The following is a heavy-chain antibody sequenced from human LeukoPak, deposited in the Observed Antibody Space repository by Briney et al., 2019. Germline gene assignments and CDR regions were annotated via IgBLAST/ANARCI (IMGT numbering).Heavy chain of an antibody. Sequence: GESLKISCKGSGYSFTSYWIGWVRQMPGKGLEWMGIIYPGDSDTRYSASFQGQVTISADKSISTAYLQWSSLKASDTAMYYCARARVTMVRGVISATYFDYWGQGTLVTVSS. J-gene: IGHJ4*02. D-gene: IGHD3-10*01. CDR1: GYSFTSYW. V-gene: IGHV5-51*01. CDR3: ARARVTMVRGVISATYFDY. CDR2: IYPGDSDT.